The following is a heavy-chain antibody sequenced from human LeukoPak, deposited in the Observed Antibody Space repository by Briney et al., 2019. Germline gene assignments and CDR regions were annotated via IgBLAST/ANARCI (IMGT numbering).Heavy chain of an antibody. D-gene: IGHD6-6*01. CDR2: INPNSGGT. V-gene: IGHV1-2*06. CDR1: GYTFTGYY. Sequence: ASVKVSCKASGYTFTGYYMHWVRQAPGQGLEWMGRINPNSGGTNYAQKFQGRVTMTRDTSISTAYMELSRLRSDDTAVYYCASRIAARAVRDFDYWGQGTLVTVSS. J-gene: IGHJ4*02. CDR3: ASRIAARAVRDFDY.